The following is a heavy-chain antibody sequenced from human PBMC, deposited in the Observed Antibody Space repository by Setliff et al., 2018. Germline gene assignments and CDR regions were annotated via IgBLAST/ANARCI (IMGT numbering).Heavy chain of an antibody. D-gene: IGHD3-3*01. J-gene: IGHJ3*02. CDR1: GSTVTESS. V-gene: IGHV1-24*01. CDR3: ARDRFYNSWSGTSITAPHDAFGI. CDR2: FDPEDGER. Sequence: ASVKVSCKVSGSTVTESSMHWVRQAPGKGLEWMGGFDPEDGERIYAQHFQGRLTMTEDTSTDTAYMEVSSLRSEDTAVYFCARDRFYNSWSGTSITAPHDAFGIWGQGTMVTVSS.